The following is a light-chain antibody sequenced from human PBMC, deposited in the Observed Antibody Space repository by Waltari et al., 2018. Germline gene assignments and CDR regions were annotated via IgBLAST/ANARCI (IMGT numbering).Light chain of an antibody. CDR2: AAS. CDR1: QGIGNW. CDR3: QQGSSFPPT. J-gene: IGKJ1*01. V-gene: IGKV1-12*01. Sequence: DIQMTQSPSSVSASVGDRVIMTCRASQGIGNWLAWYQLKPGKAPKFLIYAASVLQTGVTSTFSRSCSTTDFTLTINNLQPEDFATYFCQQGSSFPPTFAQGTKVEVK.